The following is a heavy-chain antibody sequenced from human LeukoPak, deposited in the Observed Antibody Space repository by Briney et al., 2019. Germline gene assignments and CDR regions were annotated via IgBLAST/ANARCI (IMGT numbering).Heavy chain of an antibody. D-gene: IGHD1-26*01. CDR1: GFTFSSYE. CDR2: INSDGYST. J-gene: IGHJ4*02. V-gene: IGHV3-74*01. Sequence: GGSLRLSCAASGFTFSSYEMNWVRQAPGKGLVWVSRINSDGYSTSYADSVKGRFTISRDNAKNTLYLQMNSLRAEDTAVYYCASPYSGSYYGFDYWGQGTLVTVSS. CDR3: ASPYSGSYYGFDY.